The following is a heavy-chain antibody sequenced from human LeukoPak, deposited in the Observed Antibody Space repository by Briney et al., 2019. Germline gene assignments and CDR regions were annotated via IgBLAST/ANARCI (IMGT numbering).Heavy chain of an antibody. CDR1: GYSFTSYA. V-gene: IGHV1-18*04. J-gene: IGHJ4*02. D-gene: IGHD6-19*01. CDR2: ISRYNGDT. Sequence: ASVKVSCKASGYSFTSYAISWLRQAPGQGLEWMGWISRYNGDTKYAQKVQGRVTMTTDTSTSTAYMDLGNLRSDDTAVYYCARDYIAPYSSGWYPDYWGQGTLVTVSS. CDR3: ARDYIAPYSSGWYPDY.